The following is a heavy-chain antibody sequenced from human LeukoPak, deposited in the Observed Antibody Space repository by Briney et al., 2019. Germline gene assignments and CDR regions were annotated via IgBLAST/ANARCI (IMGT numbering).Heavy chain of an antibody. Sequence: GGSLRPSCAASGFTFSSYWMHWVRQAPGKGLVWVSRINSDGSSTSYADSVKGRFTISRDNAKNTLYLQMNSLRAEDTAVYYCATTMEYYDFWSGYYDPLDHWGQGTLVTVSS. CDR2: INSDGSST. J-gene: IGHJ4*02. CDR3: ATTMEYYDFWSGYYDPLDH. CDR1: GFTFSSYW. D-gene: IGHD3-3*01. V-gene: IGHV3-74*01.